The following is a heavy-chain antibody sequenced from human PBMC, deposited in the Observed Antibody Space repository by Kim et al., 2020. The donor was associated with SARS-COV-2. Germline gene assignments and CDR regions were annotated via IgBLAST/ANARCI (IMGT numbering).Heavy chain of an antibody. J-gene: IGHJ6*02. CDR1: GLVFSNYG. CDR2: ISYDGSST. V-gene: IGHV3-30*18. D-gene: IGHD3-10*01. CDR3: AKGARGVLALRGIDV. Sequence: GGSLRLSCAASGLVFSNYGAHWVRQAPGKGLEWVAVISYDGSSTYYADSVKGRFTISRDNSKNTLNLQMNSLRIEDTAVYFCAKGARGVLALRGIDVWGQGTTVTVSS.